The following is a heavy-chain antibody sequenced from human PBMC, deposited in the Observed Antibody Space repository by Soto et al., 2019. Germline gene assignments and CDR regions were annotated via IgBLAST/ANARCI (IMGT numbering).Heavy chain of an antibody. CDR3: ARERSRYDRSGYYRPDY. D-gene: IGHD3-22*01. CDR2: IIPILGTP. CDR1: GDTFSTYS. Sequence: SVKVSCKVSGDTFSTYSISWVRQAPGQGLEWLGGIIPILGTPSYAQSFQGRVTITADKSTSTAYMELSSLRSEDTAVYYCARERSRYDRSGYYRPDYWGQGTLVTVSS. J-gene: IGHJ4*02. V-gene: IGHV1-69*08.